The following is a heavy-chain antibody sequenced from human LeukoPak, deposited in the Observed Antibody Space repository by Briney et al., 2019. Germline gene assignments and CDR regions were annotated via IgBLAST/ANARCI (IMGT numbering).Heavy chain of an antibody. CDR3: ARDLALGFGDPRLY. Sequence: GGSVRLSCAASGFTYSRYWMSWVRQARGRGLEGVANIKQDGCEKYYVDAVKSRFTISRDKAKTSLYLQKNSLRAEDTAVYYCARDLALGFGDPRLYCGQGNLVTASS. V-gene: IGHV3-7*01. CDR1: GFTYSRYW. J-gene: IGHJ4*02. CDR2: IKQDGCEK. D-gene: IGHD3-10*01.